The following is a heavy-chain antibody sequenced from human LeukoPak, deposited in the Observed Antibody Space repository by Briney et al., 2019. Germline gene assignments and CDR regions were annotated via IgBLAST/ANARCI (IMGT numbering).Heavy chain of an antibody. Sequence: ASVKVSCKASGYTLTSNYIHWVRQAPGQGLEWMGFINPSGGSTTYAQKFRGRVTMTRDTSTSTVYMELTSLRSEDTAVYYCAKGRSDFFAYYYYLDVWGKGTTVTVSS. J-gene: IGHJ6*03. CDR1: GYTLTSNY. V-gene: IGHV1-46*03. CDR2: INPSGGST. D-gene: IGHD2-21*02. CDR3: AKGRSDFFAYYYYLDV.